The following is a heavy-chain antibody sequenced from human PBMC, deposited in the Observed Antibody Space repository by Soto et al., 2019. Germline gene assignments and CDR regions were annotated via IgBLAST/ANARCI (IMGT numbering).Heavy chain of an antibody. V-gene: IGHV1-18*01. CDR1: GYTFTSYG. J-gene: IGHJ3*02. CDR3: ATRRDGYNLGAFDI. D-gene: IGHD5-12*01. Sequence: QVQLVQSGAEVKKPGASVKVSCKASGYTFTSYGISWVRQAPGQGLEWMGWISAYNGNTNYAQKLQGRVTMTTDTXXSTAYMALRSLRSDDTAVYYCATRRDGYNLGAFDIWGQGTMVTVSS. CDR2: ISAYNGNT.